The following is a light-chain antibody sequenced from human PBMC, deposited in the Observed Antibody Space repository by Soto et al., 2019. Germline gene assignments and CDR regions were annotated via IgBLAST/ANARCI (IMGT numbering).Light chain of an antibody. CDR1: QSISSW. V-gene: IGKV1-5*03. CDR2: KAS. CDR3: QQYNSYWT. J-gene: IGKJ1*01. Sequence: DIQMTQSPSTLSASVGDRVTITCRASQSISSWLAWYQQKPGQAPKLLIYKASSLESGVPSRFSGSGSQTEFTLTISSLQPDDFATYYCQQYNSYWTFGQGTKVEIK.